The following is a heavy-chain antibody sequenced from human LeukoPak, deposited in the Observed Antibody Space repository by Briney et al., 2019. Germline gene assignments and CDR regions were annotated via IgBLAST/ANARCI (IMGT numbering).Heavy chain of an antibody. CDR2: IYSGGST. Sequence: GGSLRLSCAASGFTVSSNYMSWVRPAPGKGLEWVSVIYSGGSTYYADSVKGRFTISRDNSKNTLYLQMNSLRAEDTAVYYCARVTSFYDSSGYTSVGFDPWGQGTLVTVSS. V-gene: IGHV3-53*01. J-gene: IGHJ5*02. CDR3: ARVTSFYDSSGYTSVGFDP. D-gene: IGHD3-22*01. CDR1: GFTVSSNY.